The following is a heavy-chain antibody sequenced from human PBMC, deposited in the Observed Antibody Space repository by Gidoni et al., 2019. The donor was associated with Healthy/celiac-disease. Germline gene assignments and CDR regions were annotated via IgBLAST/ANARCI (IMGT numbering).Heavy chain of an antibody. V-gene: IGHV1-3*01. CDR2: INAGNGNT. CDR1: GYPFTSYA. CDR3: ASAPMYYDILTGYWDYFDY. D-gene: IGHD3-9*01. J-gene: IGHJ4*02. Sequence: QVQLVQSGSEVKKPGASVKVSCKASGYPFTSYALHWVRQAPGQRLEWMGWINAGNGNTKYSQKFQGRVTITRDTSASTAYMELSSLRSEDTAVYYCASAPMYYDILTGYWDYFDYWGQGTLVTVSS.